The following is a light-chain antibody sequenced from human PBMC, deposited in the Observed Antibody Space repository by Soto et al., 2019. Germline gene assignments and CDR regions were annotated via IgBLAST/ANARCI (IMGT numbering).Light chain of an antibody. CDR2: DVS. Sequence: QSALTQPSSVSGSPGQSITISCTGTSSDVGGYNYVSWHQQHPGKAPKLMIYDVSNRPSGVSNRFSGSKSGNTASLTISGLQAEDEADYYCSSYTSSWVFGGGTQLTVL. CDR1: SSDVGGYNY. V-gene: IGLV2-14*01. J-gene: IGLJ3*02. CDR3: SSYTSSWV.